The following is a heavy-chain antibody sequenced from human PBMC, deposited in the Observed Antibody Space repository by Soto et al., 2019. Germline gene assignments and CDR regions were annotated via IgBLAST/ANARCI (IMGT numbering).Heavy chain of an antibody. CDR3: AKDSAYYGSGSYHLDY. D-gene: IGHD3-10*01. J-gene: IGHJ4*02. CDR2: IIGSGGST. V-gene: IGHV3-23*01. CDR1: GFTFNSYA. Sequence: GGSLRLSCAASGFTFNSYAMSWVRQAPGKGLEWVSTIIGSGGSTYYADSVKGRFSVSRDNSKNTLYLQMNSLRAEDTAVYYCAKDSAYYGSGSYHLDYWGQGTLVTVSS.